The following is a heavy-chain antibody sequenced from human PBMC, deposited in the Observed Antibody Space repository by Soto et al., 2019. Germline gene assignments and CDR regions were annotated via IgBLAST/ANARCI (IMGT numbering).Heavy chain of an antibody. J-gene: IGHJ1*01. Sequence: QVQLVQSGGEVKKPGASVKVSCKASGYTFTTYGITWVRQGPGQGLEWMGWICAYNGNTNYAQKVQGRVTMTTDTSTSTAYMELRSLRSDDTAVYYCARAVDYYDSSGYYTHEYFQHWGQGTLVTVSS. CDR2: ICAYNGNT. V-gene: IGHV1-18*01. D-gene: IGHD3-22*01. CDR3: ARAVDYYDSSGYYTHEYFQH. CDR1: GYTFTTYG.